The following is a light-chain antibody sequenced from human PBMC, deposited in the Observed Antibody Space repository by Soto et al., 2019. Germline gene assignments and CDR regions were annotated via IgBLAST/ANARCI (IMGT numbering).Light chain of an antibody. Sequence: IVLTQSPAPLSLSPGERATLSFRASQSVSNYLAWYQQKPGQAPRLLIYDASNRATGIPTRFSGSGSGTDFTLTISSLEPEDFAVYYCQQRSNLITFGQGTRLEI. J-gene: IGKJ5*01. CDR3: QQRSNLIT. CDR1: QSVSNY. CDR2: DAS. V-gene: IGKV3-11*01.